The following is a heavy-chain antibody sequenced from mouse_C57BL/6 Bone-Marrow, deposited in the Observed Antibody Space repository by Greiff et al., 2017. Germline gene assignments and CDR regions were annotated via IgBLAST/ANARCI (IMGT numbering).Heavy chain of an antibody. D-gene: IGHD1-1*01. CDR2: IDPETGGT. CDR1: GYTFTDYE. J-gene: IGHJ4*01. V-gene: IGHV1-15*01. Sequence: QVQLQQSGAELVRPGASVTLSCKASGYTFTDYEMHWVKQTPVHGLEWIGAIDPETGGTAYNQKFKGKAILTADKSSSTAYMELRSLTSEDSAVDYCTRGYGSSYVYAMDYWGQGTSGTVSS. CDR3: TRGYGSSYVYAMDY.